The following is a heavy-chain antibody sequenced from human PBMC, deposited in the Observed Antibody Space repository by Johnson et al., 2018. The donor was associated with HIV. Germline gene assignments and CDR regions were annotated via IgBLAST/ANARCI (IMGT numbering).Heavy chain of an antibody. Sequence: VQLVESGGGLIQPGGSLRLSCAASGFTVSSNYMSWVRQAPGKGLEWVGRIKSKTDGGTTDYAAPVKGRFTISRDDSKNTLYLQMNSLKTEDTAVYYCTTDLGGEDAFDIWGQGTMVTVS. D-gene: IGHD3-16*01. CDR3: TTDLGGEDAFDI. J-gene: IGHJ3*02. CDR2: IKSKTDGGTT. CDR1: GFTVSSNY. V-gene: IGHV3-15*01.